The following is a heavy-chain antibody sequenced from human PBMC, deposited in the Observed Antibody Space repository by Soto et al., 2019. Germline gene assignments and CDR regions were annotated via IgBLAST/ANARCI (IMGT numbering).Heavy chain of an antibody. CDR2: INPSGGST. CDR1: GYTFTSYY. D-gene: IGHD2-15*01. CDR3: AIDDQGYCSCGSCYPAGMEV. V-gene: IGHV1-46*01. Sequence: GASVKVSCKASGYTFTSYYMHWVRQAPGQGLEWMGIINPSGGSTSYAQKFQGRVTMTRDTSTSTVYMELSSLRSEDTAVYYCAIDDQGYCSCGSCYPAGMEVWGQGATVTVSS. J-gene: IGHJ6*02.